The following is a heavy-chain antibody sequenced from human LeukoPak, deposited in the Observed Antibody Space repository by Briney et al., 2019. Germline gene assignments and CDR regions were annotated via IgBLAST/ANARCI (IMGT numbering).Heavy chain of an antibody. J-gene: IGHJ3*02. V-gene: IGHV4-59*01. CDR2: IYYSGST. CDR1: GGSISSYY. CDR3: ARSSPVGGYSYALDAFDI. D-gene: IGHD5-18*01. Sequence: SETLSLTCTVSGGSISSYYWSWIRQPPGKGLEWIGYIYYSGSTNYNPSLKRRVTISVDTSKNQFSLKLSSVTAADTAVYYCARSSPVGGYSYALDAFDIWGQGTMVTVSS.